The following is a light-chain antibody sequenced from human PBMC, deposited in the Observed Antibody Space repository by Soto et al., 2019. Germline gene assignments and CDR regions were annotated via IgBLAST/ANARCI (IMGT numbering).Light chain of an antibody. CDR3: QQYQRYPPS. CDR2: AAT. V-gene: IGKV1-16*01. CDR1: HPININ. Sequence: DIHMIQSPSSLSASVGDRVTITCRASHPININLVWFQQKPGKAPKSLIYAATNLQSGVPSRFSGSGGGTDFSLTISSLQPEDVATYYCQQYQRYPPSFGGGTKLEIK. J-gene: IGKJ4*01.